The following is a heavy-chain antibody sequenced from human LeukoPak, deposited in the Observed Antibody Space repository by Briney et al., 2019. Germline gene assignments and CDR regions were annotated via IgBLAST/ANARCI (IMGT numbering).Heavy chain of an antibody. V-gene: IGHV1-18*01. CDR2: ISAYNGNT. CDR3: ARTTIFGVVIRGAFDI. D-gene: IGHD3-3*01. Sequence: ASVKVSCKASGYTFTSYGISWVPQAPGQVLEWMGWISAYNGNTNYAQKLQVRVTMTTDTSTSTAYMELRSLRSDDTAVYYCARTTIFGVVIRGAFDIWGQGTMVTVSS. CDR1: GYTFTSYG. J-gene: IGHJ3*02.